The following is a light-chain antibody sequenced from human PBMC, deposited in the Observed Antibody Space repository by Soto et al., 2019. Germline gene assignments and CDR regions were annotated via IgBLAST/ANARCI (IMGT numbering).Light chain of an antibody. V-gene: IGKV1-8*01. J-gene: IGKJ4*01. CDR2: AAS. CDR1: QGISSY. Sequence: AIRMTQSPSSLSASTGDRVTITCRASQGISSYLAWYQQKPGKAPKLLIYAASTLQSGVASRFSGSGSGTDFTLTISCLQSEDFATYYCQQYYSYPDFGGGTKVEIK. CDR3: QQYYSYPD.